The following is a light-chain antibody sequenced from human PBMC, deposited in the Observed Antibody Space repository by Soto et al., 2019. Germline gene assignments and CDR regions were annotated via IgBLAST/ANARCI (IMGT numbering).Light chain of an antibody. Sequence: DIQMTQPPSTLSGSVGDRVTITCRSSQTISSWLAWYQQKPGKAPKLLIYKASTLKSGVPSRFSGSGSGTDFTLTISSLQPDDFATYYCQHYNSYSEAFGQGTKVELK. CDR1: QTISSW. J-gene: IGKJ1*01. CDR2: KAS. CDR3: QHYNSYSEA. V-gene: IGKV1-5*03.